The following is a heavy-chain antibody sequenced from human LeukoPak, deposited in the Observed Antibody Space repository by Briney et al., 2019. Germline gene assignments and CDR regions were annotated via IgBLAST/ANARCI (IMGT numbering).Heavy chain of an antibody. CDR2: MFYSGNN. V-gene: IGHV4-39*01. CDR3: ARRPSYDFWTGYYRGYFDS. CDR1: GASISSGTYY. J-gene: IGHJ4*02. Sequence: SETLSLTCTVSGASISSGTYYWGWIRQPPGKGLEWIGSMFYSGNNHYNPSLKSRVTISADTSKNQFSLDLSSVTAADTAVYYYARRPSYDFWTGYYRGYFDSWGQGTLVTVSS. D-gene: IGHD3-3*01.